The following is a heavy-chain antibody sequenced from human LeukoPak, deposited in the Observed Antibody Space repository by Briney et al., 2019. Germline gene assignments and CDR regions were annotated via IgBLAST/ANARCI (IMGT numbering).Heavy chain of an antibody. Sequence: SETLSLTCTVSGGSISSSSYYWGWIRQPPGKGLEWIGSIYYSGSTYYNPSLKSRVTISVDTSKNQFSLKLSSVTAADTAVYYCARHLRRPGYYDSSGYYSFFDYWGQETLVTVSS. J-gene: IGHJ4*02. CDR3: ARHLRRPGYYDSSGYYSFFDY. D-gene: IGHD3-22*01. CDR2: IYYSGST. V-gene: IGHV4-39*01. CDR1: GGSISSSSYY.